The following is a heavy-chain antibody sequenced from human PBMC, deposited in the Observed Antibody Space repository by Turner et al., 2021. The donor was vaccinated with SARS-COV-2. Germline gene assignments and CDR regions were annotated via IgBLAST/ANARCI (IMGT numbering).Heavy chain of an antibody. D-gene: IGHD3-22*01. CDR2: RSYDESNK. V-gene: IGHV3-30-3*01. CDR3: ARDSQIDYYDSSGYPLSLGGMDV. J-gene: IGHJ6*02. CDR1: GFTFSIYA. Sequence: VQLVESGGGVVQPGRSLGLSFAASGFTFSIYAMHWVRQAPGKGLEGVAVRSYDESNKYYAASVKGRFTISRDNSKNTLYLQMNSLRAEDTAVYYCARDSQIDYYDSSGYPLSLGGMDVWGQGTTVTVSS.